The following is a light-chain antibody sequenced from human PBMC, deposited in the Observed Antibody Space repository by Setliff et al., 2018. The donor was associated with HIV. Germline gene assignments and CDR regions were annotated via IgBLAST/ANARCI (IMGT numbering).Light chain of an antibody. CDR1: SSDVGSYNY. J-gene: IGLJ1*01. CDR3: SSYTSSSAYV. CDR2: DVT. V-gene: IGLV2-11*01. Sequence: QSALTQPRSVSGSPGQSVTIPCTGTSSDVGSYNYVTWYQQPPGKVPKLMIYDVTRRPAGVPDRFSGSRSGNTASLTISGLQAEDEADYYCSSYTSSSAYVFGTGTKGTV.